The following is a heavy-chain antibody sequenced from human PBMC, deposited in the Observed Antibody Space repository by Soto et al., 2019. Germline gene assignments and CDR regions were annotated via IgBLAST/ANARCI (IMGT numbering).Heavy chain of an antibody. D-gene: IGHD6-13*01. CDR2: INPSGGST. J-gene: IGHJ4*02. V-gene: IGHV1-46*01. CDR1: GYTFTSYY. Sequence: ASVKVSCKASGYTFTSYYMHWVRQAPGQGLEWMVIINPSGGSTSYAQKFQGRVTMTRDTSTSTVYMELSSLRSEDTAVYYCARGGYSSSWYESYFDYWGQGTLVNVSS. CDR3: ARGGYSSSWYESYFDY.